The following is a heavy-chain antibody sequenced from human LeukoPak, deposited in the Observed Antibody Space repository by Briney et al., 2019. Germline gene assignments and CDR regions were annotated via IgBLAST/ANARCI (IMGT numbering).Heavy chain of an antibody. V-gene: IGHV4-34*01. J-gene: IGHJ5*02. D-gene: IGHD1-14*01. Sequence: SETLSLTCAVYGGSFSGYYWSWIRQPLGKGLEWIGEINHSGSTNYNPSLKSRVTISVDTSKNQFSLKLSSVTAADTAVYYCARGKPGNPRSEWFDPWGQGTLVTVSS. CDR3: ARGKPGNPRSEWFDP. CDR2: INHSGST. CDR1: GGSFSGYY.